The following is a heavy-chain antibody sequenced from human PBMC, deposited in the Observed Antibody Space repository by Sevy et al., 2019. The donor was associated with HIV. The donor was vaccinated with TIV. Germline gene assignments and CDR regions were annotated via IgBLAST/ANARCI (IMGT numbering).Heavy chain of an antibody. CDR2: IYYSGST. Sequence: SETLSLTCTVSGGSISSSSYYWGWIRQPPGKGLEWIGSIYYSGSTYYNPSLKSRVTISVDTSKNQFSLKLSSVTAADTAVYYCARHNHQLSGYYYGMHVWGQGTTVTVSS. CDR1: GGSISSSSYY. J-gene: IGHJ6*02. CDR3: ARHNHQLSGYYYGMHV. V-gene: IGHV4-39*01. D-gene: IGHD2-2*01.